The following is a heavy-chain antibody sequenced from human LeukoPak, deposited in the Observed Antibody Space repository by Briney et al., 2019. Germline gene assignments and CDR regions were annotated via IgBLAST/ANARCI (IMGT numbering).Heavy chain of an antibody. J-gene: IGHJ4*02. CDR3: ARARYYDILTGYYSDYFDY. CDR1: AFTASSNY. CDR2: VDSGGST. D-gene: IGHD3-9*01. V-gene: IGHV3-66*01. Sequence: GRSLRLSYAASAFTASSNYMSWVRQAPGKGLEWVSVVDSGGSTSYADSVKGRFTISRDNSKNTLYLQMNSLRAEDTAVYYCARARYYDILTGYYSDYFDYWGQGTLVTVSS.